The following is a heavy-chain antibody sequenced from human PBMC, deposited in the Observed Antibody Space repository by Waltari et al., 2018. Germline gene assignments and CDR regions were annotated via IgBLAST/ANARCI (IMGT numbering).Heavy chain of an antibody. CDR3: SRRQIGGPLDP. D-gene: IGHD1-1*01. CDR2: LIPIFGTP. CDR1: GRTFGRFA. Sequence: QVHLVQSGAEVKKPGSSVKVSCKASGRTFGRFAIAWVRQAPGQGLEWMGGLIPIFGTPNYAQEFQGRLTITADESANTVYMELGSLRPDDTAVYFCSRRQIGGPLDPWGQGTLVTVSS. J-gene: IGHJ5*01. V-gene: IGHV1-69*12.